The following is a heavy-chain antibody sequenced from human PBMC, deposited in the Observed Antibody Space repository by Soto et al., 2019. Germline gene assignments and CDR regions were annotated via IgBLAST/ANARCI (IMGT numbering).Heavy chain of an antibody. CDR2: INPNSGGT. Sequence: GGPVKGSCKGSGYTFTRYYIHRGGQGPGQGLEWMGWINPNSGGTNYAQKFQGWVTMTRDTSISTAYMELSRLRSDDTAVYYCARENIVGDNVWFDPWGQGTLVTVSS. CDR3: ARENIVGDNVWFDP. J-gene: IGHJ5*02. D-gene: IGHD1-26*01. CDR1: GYTFTRYY. V-gene: IGHV1-2*04.